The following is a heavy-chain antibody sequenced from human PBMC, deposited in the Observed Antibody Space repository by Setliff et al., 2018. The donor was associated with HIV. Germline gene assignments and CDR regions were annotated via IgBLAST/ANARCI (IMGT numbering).Heavy chain of an antibody. J-gene: IGHJ4*02. CDR3: AAWGPRYSYAPYFFDS. Sequence: ASETLSLTCAVYNGSFSGYYWTWIRQPPGKGLEWSGEINHSGSTNYSPSLKSRVTISVDASRNQFSLRLSSVTAAATAVYYCAAWGPRYSYAPYFFDSWGQGTLVTVSS. CDR2: INHSGST. V-gene: IGHV4-34*01. CDR1: NGSFSGYY. D-gene: IGHD5-18*01.